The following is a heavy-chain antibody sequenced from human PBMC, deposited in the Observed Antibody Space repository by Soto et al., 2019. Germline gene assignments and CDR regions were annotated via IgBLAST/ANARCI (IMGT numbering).Heavy chain of an antibody. J-gene: IGHJ4*02. D-gene: IGHD3-10*01. Sequence: PSETLSLTCTVSGGSISSGDYDWSWIRQPPGKGLEWIGYIYYSGSTYYNPSLKSRVTISVDTSKNQLSLKLSSVTAADTAVYYCAREKKLLYTIDYWGQGTLVTVSS. CDR3: AREKKLLYTIDY. CDR1: GGSISSGDYD. V-gene: IGHV4-30-4*01. CDR2: IYYSGST.